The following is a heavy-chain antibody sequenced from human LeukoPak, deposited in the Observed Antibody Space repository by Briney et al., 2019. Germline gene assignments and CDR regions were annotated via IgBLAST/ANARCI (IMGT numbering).Heavy chain of an antibody. J-gene: IGHJ4*02. CDR2: IYSGGST. CDR1: GFTVSSNY. D-gene: IGHD3-10*01. V-gene: IGHV3-53*01. Sequence: PGESLRLSCAASGFTVSSNYMSWVRQAPGKGLEWVSVIYSGGSTYYADSVKGRFTISRDNSKNTLYLQMNSLRAEDTAVYYCASTLYYYGSGSYYDYWGQGTLVTVSS. CDR3: ASTLYYYGSGSYYDY.